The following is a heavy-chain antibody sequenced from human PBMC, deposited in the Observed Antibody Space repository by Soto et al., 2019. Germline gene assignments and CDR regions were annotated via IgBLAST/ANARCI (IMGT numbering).Heavy chain of an antibody. D-gene: IGHD3-10*01. CDR1: GGSLSGYY. J-gene: IGHJ6*02. V-gene: IGHV4-34*01. CDR2: INHSGST. Sequence: PSETLSLTCAVYGGSLSGYYWSWIRQPPGKGLEWIGEINHSGSTNYNPSLKSRVTIAVDTSKNQFSLKLSSVTAADTAVYYCARGLMVRRVIIFERRFYYGMDVWGQGTTVTGSS. CDR3: ARGLMVRRVIIFERRFYYGMDV.